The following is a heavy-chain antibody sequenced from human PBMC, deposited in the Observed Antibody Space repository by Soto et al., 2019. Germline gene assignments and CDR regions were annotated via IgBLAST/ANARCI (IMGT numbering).Heavy chain of an antibody. D-gene: IGHD5-12*01. CDR2: INGGNGDT. Sequence: ASVKVSCKASGYSFTSYAMHWVRQAPGQRLEWMGWINGGNGDTKYSQKFQGRVTITIDTSATTVYMELSSLRSEDTAVYYCARVSGATITYYYYYYMDVWGKGTTVTVSS. CDR1: GYSFTSYA. CDR3: ARVSGATITYYYYYYMDV. V-gene: IGHV1-3*01. J-gene: IGHJ6*03.